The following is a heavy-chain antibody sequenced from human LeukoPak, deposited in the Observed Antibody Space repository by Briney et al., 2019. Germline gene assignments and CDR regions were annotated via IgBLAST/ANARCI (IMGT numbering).Heavy chain of an antibody. D-gene: IGHD1-14*01. J-gene: IGHJ6*02. CDR2: INEDGSEQ. V-gene: IGHV3-7*05. Sequence: GGSLRLSCAASGFXFSTYWIHWVRQAPGKGLEWVGNINEDGSEQHYVDSVKGRWTISRDNAKNSLDLQMNSLRAEDTAVYYCARIKFPDMDVWGQGTTVTVSS. CDR1: GFXFSTYW. CDR3: ARIKFPDMDV.